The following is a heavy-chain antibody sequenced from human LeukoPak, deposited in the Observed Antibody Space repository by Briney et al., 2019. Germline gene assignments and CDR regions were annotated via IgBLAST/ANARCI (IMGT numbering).Heavy chain of an antibody. J-gene: IGHJ4*02. CDR2: IIPILGIA. CDR1: GGTFSSYA. D-gene: IGHD3-10*01. Sequence: SVKVSCKASGGTFSSYAISWVRQAPGQGLEWMGRIIPILGIANYAQKFQGRVTITADKSTSTAYMELSSLRSEDTAVYYCARDRGGSGSSYYFDYWGQGTLVTVSS. V-gene: IGHV1-69*04. CDR3: ARDRGGSGSSYYFDY.